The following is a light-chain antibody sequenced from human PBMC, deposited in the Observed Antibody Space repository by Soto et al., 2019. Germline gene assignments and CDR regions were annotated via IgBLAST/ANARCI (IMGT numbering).Light chain of an antibody. V-gene: IGKV2-28*01. CDR2: LGS. CDR3: MQALQTPRT. J-gene: IGKJ1*01. Sequence: DIVMTQSPLSLPVTPGEPASISCRSSQSLLHSNGYNYLDWYLQKPGQSPQLLIYLGSNRASGVPDRFSGSGSGTDFTLKITRVEAEYVGFYFCMQALQTPRTFGQGTKVEI. CDR1: QSLLHSNGYNY.